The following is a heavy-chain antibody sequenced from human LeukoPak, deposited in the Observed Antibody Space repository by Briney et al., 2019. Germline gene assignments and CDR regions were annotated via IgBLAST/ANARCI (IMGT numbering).Heavy chain of an antibody. CDR1: GGSISSYY. Sequence: SETLSLTCTVSGGSISSYYWSWIRQPAGKGLEWTGRIYTSGSTNYNPSLKSRVTMSVDTSKNQFSLKLSSVTAADTAVYYCARAVVVPAAMYYYYYYMDVWGKGTTVTVSS. CDR2: IYTSGST. J-gene: IGHJ6*03. CDR3: ARAVVVPAAMYYYYYYMDV. D-gene: IGHD2-2*01. V-gene: IGHV4-4*07.